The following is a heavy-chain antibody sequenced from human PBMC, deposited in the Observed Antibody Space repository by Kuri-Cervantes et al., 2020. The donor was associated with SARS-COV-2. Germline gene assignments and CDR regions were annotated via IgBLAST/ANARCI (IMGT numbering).Heavy chain of an antibody. CDR1: GFTFSSYG. J-gene: IGHJ5*02. Sequence: LSLTCAASGFTFSSYGMHWVRQAPGKGLEWVAVISYDGSNKYYADSVKGRFTISRDNSKNTLYLQMNSLRAEDTAVYYCAKGLNYYDSSGYETWGQGTLVTVSS. V-gene: IGHV3-30*18. CDR3: AKGLNYYDSSGYET. D-gene: IGHD3-22*01. CDR2: ISYDGSNK.